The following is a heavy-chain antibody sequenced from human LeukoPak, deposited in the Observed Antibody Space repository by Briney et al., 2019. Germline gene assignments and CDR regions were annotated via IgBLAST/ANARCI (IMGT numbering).Heavy chain of an antibody. D-gene: IGHD2-2*01. V-gene: IGHV1-69*13. J-gene: IGHJ4*02. CDR1: GYTFTSYG. CDR3: ARDCSSTSCYDY. Sequence: SVKVSCKASGYTFTSYGISWVRQAPGQGLEWMGGIIPIFGTANYAQKFQGRVTITADESTSTAYMELSSLRSEDTAVYYCARDCSSTSCYDYWGQGTLVTVSS. CDR2: IIPIFGTA.